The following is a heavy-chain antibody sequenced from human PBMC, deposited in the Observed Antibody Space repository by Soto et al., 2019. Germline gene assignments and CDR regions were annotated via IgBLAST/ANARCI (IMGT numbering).Heavy chain of an antibody. CDR2: IDWDDDK. V-gene: IGHV2-70*04. Sequence: GPTLVNPTQTLTLTCTFSGFSLSTSGMRVSWIRQPPGKALEWLARIDWDDDKFYSTSLKTRLTISKDTSKNQVVLTMTNMDPVDTATYYCARLLYSPSSFADDAFDIWGQGTMVTVS. CDR3: ARLLYSPSSFADDAFDI. CDR1: GFSLSTSGMR. D-gene: IGHD6-6*01. J-gene: IGHJ3*02.